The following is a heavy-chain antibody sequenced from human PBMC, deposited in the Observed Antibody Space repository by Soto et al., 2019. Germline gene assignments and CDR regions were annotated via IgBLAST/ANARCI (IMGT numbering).Heavy chain of an antibody. V-gene: IGHV3-13*01. CDR1: GFTFSSYD. D-gene: IGHD3-10*02. CDR2: IGTAGDT. J-gene: IGHJ6*02. Sequence: EVQLVESGGGLVQPGGSLRLSCAASGFTFSSYDMHWVRQATGKGLEWVSAIGTAGDTYYPGSVKGRFTISRENAKNSLYLQMNSLRAGDTAVYYCARTRMFGGDGFYYYGMDVWGQGTTVTVSS. CDR3: ARTRMFGGDGFYYYGMDV.